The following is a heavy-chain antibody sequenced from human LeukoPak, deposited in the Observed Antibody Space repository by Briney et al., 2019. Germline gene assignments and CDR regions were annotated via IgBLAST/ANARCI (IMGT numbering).Heavy chain of an antibody. CDR1: DASVSNSY. CDR3: ARVGRGDYVWGSYSFDY. V-gene: IGHV4-59*02. D-gene: IGHD3-16*01. J-gene: IGHJ4*02. Sequence: IRSETLSLTCTVSDASVSNSYWSWIRQPPGKGLEWIGYITDSGSTSYNPSLKSRVTISVDPSKNQFSLKLSSVTAADTAMYYCARVGRGDYVWGSYSFDYWGQGTLVTVSS. CDR2: ITDSGST.